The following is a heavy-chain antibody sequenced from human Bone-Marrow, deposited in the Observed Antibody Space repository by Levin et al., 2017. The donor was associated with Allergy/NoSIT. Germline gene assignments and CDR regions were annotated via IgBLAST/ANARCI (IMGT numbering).Heavy chain of an antibody. D-gene: IGHD1-1*01. Sequence: GGSLRLSCAATGFSFSEFAMSWVRQAPGMGLEWVSSISAIGISTLYGDSVKGRFTISRDNENNTLSLQMTSLRADDPVTFFCVKGFHYNWNLGRPSFDEWGKGALVSVSS. V-gene: IGHV3-23*02. CDR2: ISAIGIST. CDR3: VKGFHYNWNLGRPSFDE. CDR1: GFSFSEFA. J-gene: IGHJ4*01.